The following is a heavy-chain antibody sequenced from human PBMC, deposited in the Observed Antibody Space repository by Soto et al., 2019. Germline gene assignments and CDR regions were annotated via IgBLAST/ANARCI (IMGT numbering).Heavy chain of an antibody. D-gene: IGHD6-6*01. CDR3: ARDEQLALDY. Sequence: QVQLVESGGGVVQPGRSLRLSCAASGFTFSSYAMHWVRQAPGKGLEWVAVISYDGSNKYYADSVKGRFSISRDNSKDTLYLQMNSLRAEDTAVHYCARDEQLALDYWGQGTLVTVSS. J-gene: IGHJ4*02. CDR1: GFTFSSYA. CDR2: ISYDGSNK. V-gene: IGHV3-30-3*01.